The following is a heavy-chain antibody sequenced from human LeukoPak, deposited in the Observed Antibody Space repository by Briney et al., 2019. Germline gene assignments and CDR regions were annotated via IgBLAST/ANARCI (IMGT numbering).Heavy chain of an antibody. CDR3: ARGVVVVPAAE. J-gene: IGHJ4*02. CDR2: IYHSGST. CDR1: GGSISSGGYY. Sequence: SQTLSLTCTVSGGSISSGGYYWSWIRQPPGKGLEWIGYIYHSGSTYYNPSLKSRVTISVDRSKNQFSLKLSSVTAADTAVYYCARGVVVVPAAEWGQGTLVTVSS. V-gene: IGHV4-30-2*01. D-gene: IGHD2-2*01.